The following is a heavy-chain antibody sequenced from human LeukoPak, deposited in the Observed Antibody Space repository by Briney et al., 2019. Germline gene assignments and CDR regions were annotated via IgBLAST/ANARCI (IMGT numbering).Heavy chain of an antibody. V-gene: IGHV3-13*01. J-gene: IGHJ2*01. CDR1: GFTFSKDD. CDR2: IGVTGDT. Sequence: GGSLRLSCAASGFTFSKDDFHWVRQAPGKGLEWVAAIGVTGDTYYADSVKGRFTISREDAANSLYLQMRSLGAGDTALYYCTKEFYGSRAACAGGSYYDFWGRGALVTVSS. D-gene: IGHD3-22*01. CDR3: TKEFYGSRAACAGGSYYDF.